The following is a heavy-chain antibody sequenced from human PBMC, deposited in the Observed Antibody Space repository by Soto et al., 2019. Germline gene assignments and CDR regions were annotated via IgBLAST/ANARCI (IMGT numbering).Heavy chain of an antibody. CDR1: GDSVSSNSAA. CDR2: TYYRSKWYN. CDR3: ARDWFGELYSSSSNFDY. Sequence: PSQTLSLTCAISGDSVSSNSAAWNWIRQSPSRGLEWLGRTYYRSKWYNDYAVSVKSRITTNPDTSKNQFSLQLNSVTPEDTAVYYCARDWFGELYSSSSNFDYWGQGTLVTVSS. J-gene: IGHJ4*02. V-gene: IGHV6-1*01. D-gene: IGHD6-6*01.